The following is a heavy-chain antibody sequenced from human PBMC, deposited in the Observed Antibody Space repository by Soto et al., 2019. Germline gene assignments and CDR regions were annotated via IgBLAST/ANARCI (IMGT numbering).Heavy chain of an antibody. V-gene: IGHV4-30-4*01. Sequence: SETLSLTCTVSGGSISSGDYYWSWIRQPPGKGLEWIGYIYYSGSTYYNPSLKSRVTISVDTSKNQFSLKLSSVTAADTAVYYCASSKEVRFLEWTHFDYWGQGTLVTVSS. CDR2: IYYSGST. CDR1: GGSISSGDYY. D-gene: IGHD3-3*01. CDR3: ASSKEVRFLEWTHFDY. J-gene: IGHJ4*02.